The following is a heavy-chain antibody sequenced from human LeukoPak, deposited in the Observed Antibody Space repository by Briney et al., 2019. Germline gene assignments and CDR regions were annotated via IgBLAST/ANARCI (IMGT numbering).Heavy chain of an antibody. J-gene: IGHJ4*02. CDR3: ARDYDFWSGYYDY. D-gene: IGHD3-3*01. CDR1: GGSISSSSYY. Sequence: SETLSLTCTVSGGSISSSSYYWGWIRQPPGKGLERIGSIYYSGSTYYNPSLKSRVTISVDTSKNQFSLKLSSVTAADTAVYYCARDYDFWSGYYDYWGQGTLVTVSP. CDR2: IYYSGST. V-gene: IGHV4-39*07.